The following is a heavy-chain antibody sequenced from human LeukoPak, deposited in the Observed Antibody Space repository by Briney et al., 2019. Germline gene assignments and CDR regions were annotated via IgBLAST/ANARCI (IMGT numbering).Heavy chain of an antibody. CDR1: GFTFIAYG. CDR3: TRELPREVALDY. CDR2: INSDGSST. V-gene: IGHV3-74*01. D-gene: IGHD1-26*01. J-gene: IGHJ4*01. Sequence: GGSLRLSCAASGFTFIAYGMQWVRQAPGKGLVWVSRINSDGSSTSYADSVKGRFTVSRDNAKNTLYLQVNSLRAEDTAVYFCTRELPREVALDYWGQGTLVTVSS.